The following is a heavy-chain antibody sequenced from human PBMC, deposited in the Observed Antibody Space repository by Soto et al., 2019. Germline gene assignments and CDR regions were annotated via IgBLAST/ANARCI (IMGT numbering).Heavy chain of an antibody. CDR2: ISDGDGST. CDR3: ATGRTFFDF. CDR1: GFAFSDYA. Sequence: EVHLLESGGGWVQPGVSLRLSCAASGFAFSDYAMTWVLQAPGKGLECVSGISDGDGSTHYADSVKGRFTISRDDSKNTRYLQMDSLRAEDAAVYYCATGRTFFDFWGQSTLVTVSS. D-gene: IGHD1-1*01. V-gene: IGHV3-23*01. J-gene: IGHJ4*02.